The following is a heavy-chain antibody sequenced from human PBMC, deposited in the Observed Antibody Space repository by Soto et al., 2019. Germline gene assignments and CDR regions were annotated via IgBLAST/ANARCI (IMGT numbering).Heavy chain of an antibody. J-gene: IGHJ5*02. CDR3: ARMGGRYNRGWFYP. Sequence: QQQLVQSGAEVKKPGSSVRVSCRASGATFSTYPLTWVRQAPGHGLEWMGGIIPVSGSTNYTQKLFDRLTITADISTKTSYMELSGLRPEDTAVYYCARMGGRYNRGWFYPWGQGTLVIVSS. V-gene: IGHV1-69*06. CDR2: IIPVSGST. CDR1: GATFSTYP. D-gene: IGHD3-16*01.